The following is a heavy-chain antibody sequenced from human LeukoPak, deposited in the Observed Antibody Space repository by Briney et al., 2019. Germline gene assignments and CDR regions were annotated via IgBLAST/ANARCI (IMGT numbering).Heavy chain of an antibody. J-gene: IGHJ4*02. D-gene: IGHD2-2*01. Sequence: KPSETLSLTCAVYGGSFSGYYWSWIRQPPGKGLEWIGEINHSGSTNYNPSLKSRVTISVDTSKNPFSLKLSSVTAADTAVYYCARLETDIVVVSGSPVFDYWGQGTLVTVSS. V-gene: IGHV4-34*01. CDR3: ARLETDIVVVSGSPVFDY. CDR2: INHSGST. CDR1: GGSFSGYY.